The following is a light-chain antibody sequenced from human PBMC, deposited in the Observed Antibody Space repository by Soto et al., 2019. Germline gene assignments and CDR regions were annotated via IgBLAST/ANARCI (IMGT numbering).Light chain of an antibody. CDR3: NSFRTISTYV. CDR1: SSDIGGYNF. J-gene: IGLJ1*01. CDR2: DVR. V-gene: IGLV2-14*01. Sequence: QSALTQPASVSGSPGQSITISCTGTSSDIGGYNFVSWYQQHPGKAPKLLIYDVRNRTSGVSNRFSGSKSGNTASLTISGLQAEDEADYYCNSFRTISTYVVGTGTKLTVL.